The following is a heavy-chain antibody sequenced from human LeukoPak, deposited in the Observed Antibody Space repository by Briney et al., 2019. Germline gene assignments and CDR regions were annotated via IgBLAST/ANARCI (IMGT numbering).Heavy chain of an antibody. CDR1: GFTFSSYA. V-gene: IGHV3-20*04. D-gene: IGHD5-24*01. Sequence: PGGSLRLSCAASGFTFSSYAMSWVRQAPGKGLEWVSGINWNGGSTGYADSVKGRFTISRDNAKNSLYVQMNSLRAEDTALYYCARGDGWFDPWGQGTLVTVSS. CDR3: ARGDGWFDP. J-gene: IGHJ5*02. CDR2: INWNGGST.